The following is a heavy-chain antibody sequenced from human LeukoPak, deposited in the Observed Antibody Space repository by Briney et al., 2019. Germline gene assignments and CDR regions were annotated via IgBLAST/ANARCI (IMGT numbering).Heavy chain of an antibody. CDR1: GGSFSGYY. CDR2: INHSGST. V-gene: IGHV4-34*01. J-gene: IGHJ6*03. Sequence: SETLSLTCAVYGGSFSGYYWSWIRQPPGKGLEWIGEINHSGSTNYNPSLKSRVTMSVDTSKNQFSLKLSSVTAADTAVYYCARGEYYYDSSGYYNFYYYMDVWGKGTTVTISS. CDR3: ARGEYYYDSSGYYNFYYYMDV. D-gene: IGHD3-22*01.